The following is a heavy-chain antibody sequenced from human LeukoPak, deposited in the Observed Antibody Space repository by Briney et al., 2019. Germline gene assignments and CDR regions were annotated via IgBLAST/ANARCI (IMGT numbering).Heavy chain of an antibody. Sequence: GASVKVSCKASGYTFTSNSISWVRQAPGQGLEWMGWISAYNGNTNYAQKLQGRVTMTTDTSTSTAYMELRSLRSDDTAVYYCARYYYDSSGPDPNWFDPWGQGTLVTVSS. D-gene: IGHD3-22*01. J-gene: IGHJ5*02. CDR1: GYTFTSNS. CDR2: ISAYNGNT. V-gene: IGHV1-18*01. CDR3: ARYYYDSSGPDPNWFDP.